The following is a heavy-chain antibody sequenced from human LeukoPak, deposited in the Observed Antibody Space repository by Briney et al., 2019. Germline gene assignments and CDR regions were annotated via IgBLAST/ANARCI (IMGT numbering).Heavy chain of an antibody. Sequence: SSVQLSCKASGGTFSSYAISWVRQAPGQGLEWMGRIIPSFGTANYAQKFQGRVTITADKSTSTAYMELSSLRSEDTAVYYCARGRDYYDSSGDYWSDYWGQGTLVTVSS. CDR1: GGTFSSYA. V-gene: IGHV1-69*06. CDR3: ARGRDYYDSSGDYWSDY. CDR2: IIPSFGTA. D-gene: IGHD3-22*01. J-gene: IGHJ4*02.